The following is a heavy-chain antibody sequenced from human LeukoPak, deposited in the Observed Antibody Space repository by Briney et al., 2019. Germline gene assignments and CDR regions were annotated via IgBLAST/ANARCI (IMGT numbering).Heavy chain of an antibody. CDR3: ARHRLGWELPPDN. V-gene: IGHV4-39*01. CDR1: GGSVSSSSYY. D-gene: IGHD4-23*01. Sequence: PSETLSLTCTVSGGSVSSSSYYWGWIRQPPGKGLEWIGSIYYTGSTYYNPSLKSRVTISVDTSKNQFSLKLSSVTAADTAVYYCARHRLGWELPPDNWGQGTLVTVSS. J-gene: IGHJ4*02. CDR2: IYYTGST.